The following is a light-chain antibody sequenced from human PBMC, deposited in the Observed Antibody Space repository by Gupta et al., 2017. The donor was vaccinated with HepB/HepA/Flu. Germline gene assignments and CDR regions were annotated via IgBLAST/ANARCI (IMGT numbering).Light chain of an antibody. CDR2: EVS. CDR1: SSDVGGYNF. V-gene: IGLV2-8*01. CDR3: CSYAGSNKLV. Sequence: QSALTQPPSASGSPGQSVTISCTGTSSDVGGYNFVSWFQQHPGKAPKLMIYEVSKRPSGVPDRFAGSKSGNTASLTVSGLQAEDEADYYCCSYAGSNKLVFGGGTKLTV. J-gene: IGLJ2*01.